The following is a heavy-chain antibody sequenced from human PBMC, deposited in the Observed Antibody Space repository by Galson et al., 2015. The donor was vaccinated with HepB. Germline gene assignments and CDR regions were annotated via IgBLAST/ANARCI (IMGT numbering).Heavy chain of an antibody. CDR2: ITWDGFTT. D-gene: IGHD7-27*01. CDR1: GFTFDDYS. J-gene: IGHJ4*02. CDR3: VKGAGDGYFDN. V-gene: IGHV3-43*01. Sequence: SLRLSCAASGFTFDDYSMHWVRQAPGKGLECISLITWDGFTTYYADSFKGRFTISRDNRKNALYLQMNSLTTEDSALYYCVKGAGDGYFDNWGQGTLVTVSS.